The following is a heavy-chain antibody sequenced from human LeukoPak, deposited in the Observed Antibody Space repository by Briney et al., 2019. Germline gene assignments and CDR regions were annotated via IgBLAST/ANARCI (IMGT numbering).Heavy chain of an antibody. CDR3: AKGIFYGDCVAFDI. J-gene: IGHJ3*02. Sequence: GGSLRLACAASGYTFSSHAVSWVRQAGGRGLEWVSAISGSGGSTYYADSVKGRFTLSRDNSKNTLYLQLNSLRAEDKAVYYCAKGIFYGDCVAFDIWGRGPRATVT. D-gene: IGHD4-17*01. V-gene: IGHV3-23*01. CDR1: GYTFSSHA. CDR2: ISGSGGST.